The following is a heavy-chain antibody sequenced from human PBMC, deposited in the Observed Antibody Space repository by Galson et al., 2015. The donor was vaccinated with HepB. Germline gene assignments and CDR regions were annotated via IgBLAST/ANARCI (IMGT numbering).Heavy chain of an antibody. CDR1: GFAFGNYA. J-gene: IGHJ4*02. V-gene: IGHV3-23*01. Sequence: SLRLSCAASGFAFGNYAMSWVRQAPGKGLEWVSTVSGTAGSTFYADSVKGHFTISRDNSKNTLYLLMNSPRAEDTAVYYCAKDVYFDYWGQGTLVTVSS. CDR2: VSGTAGST. CDR3: AKDVYFDY.